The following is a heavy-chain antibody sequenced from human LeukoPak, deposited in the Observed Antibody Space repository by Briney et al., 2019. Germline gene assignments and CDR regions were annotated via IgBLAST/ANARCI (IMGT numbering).Heavy chain of an antibody. Sequence: PSETLSLTCTVSGGSISSYYWSWIRQPPGKGLEWIGYIYYSGSTNYNPSLKSRVTISVDTSKNQFSLKLSSVTAAGTVVYYCARGVCSGGSCYLSLNYWGQGTLVTVSS. CDR2: IYYSGST. J-gene: IGHJ4*02. V-gene: IGHV4-59*01. CDR3: ARGVCSGGSCYLSLNY. CDR1: GGSISSYY. D-gene: IGHD2-15*01.